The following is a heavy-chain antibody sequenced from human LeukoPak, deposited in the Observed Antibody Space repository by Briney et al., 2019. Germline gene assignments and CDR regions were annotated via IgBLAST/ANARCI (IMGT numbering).Heavy chain of an antibody. J-gene: IGHJ4*02. Sequence: GGSLRLSCEASGFTFSSYAMSWVRQAPGKGLEWVSGSSGSGGSTHYADSVKGRFTISRDNSKNTLYLQMNSLRAEDTAVYYCAKGAARPFDYWGQGTLVTVSS. CDR1: GFTFSSYA. CDR3: AKGAARPFDY. CDR2: SSGSGGST. V-gene: IGHV3-23*01. D-gene: IGHD6-6*01.